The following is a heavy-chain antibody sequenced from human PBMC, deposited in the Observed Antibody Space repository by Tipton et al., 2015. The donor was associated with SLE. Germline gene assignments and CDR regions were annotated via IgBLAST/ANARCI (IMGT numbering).Heavy chain of an antibody. CDR1: GFTFSSYS. Sequence: SLRLSCAASGFTFSSYSMNWVRQAPGKGLEWVSSISSSSSYIYYADSVKGRFTISRDNAKNSLYLQMNSLRAEDTAVYYCARDYYDFWSGYYTGLGYRGQGTLVTVSS. D-gene: IGHD3-3*01. V-gene: IGHV3-21*01. CDR2: ISSSSSYI. CDR3: ARDYYDFWSGYYTGLGY. J-gene: IGHJ4*02.